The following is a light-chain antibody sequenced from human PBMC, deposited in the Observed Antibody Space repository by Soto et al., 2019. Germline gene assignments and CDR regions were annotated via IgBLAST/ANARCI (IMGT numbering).Light chain of an antibody. CDR2: KTS. CDR1: KTTTSW. J-gene: IGKJ2*01. Sequence: GDRVMITCRASKTTTSWLAWYQQKPGKAPKLLIYKTSTLENGVSSRFSASGDGTEFTLAIGRLQPEDFATYYCQQYSPYSYTFGQGTKLEI. CDR3: QQYSPYSYT. V-gene: IGKV1-5*03.